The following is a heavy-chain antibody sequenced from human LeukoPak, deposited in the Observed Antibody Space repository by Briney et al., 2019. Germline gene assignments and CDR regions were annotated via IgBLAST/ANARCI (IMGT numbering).Heavy chain of an antibody. CDR3: ARGRGDYDFWSGYYTAWFDP. CDR1: GYTFTSYG. CDR2: IIPIFGTA. D-gene: IGHD3-3*01. Sequence: SVKVSCKASGYTFTSYGISWVRQAPGQGLEWMGGIIPIFGTANYAQKFQGRVTITADESTSTAYMELSSLRSEDTAVYYCARGRGDYDFWSGYYTAWFDPWGQGTLVTVSS. J-gene: IGHJ5*02. V-gene: IGHV1-69*13.